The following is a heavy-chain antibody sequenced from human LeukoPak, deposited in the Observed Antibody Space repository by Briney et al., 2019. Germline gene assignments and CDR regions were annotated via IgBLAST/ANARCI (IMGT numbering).Heavy chain of an antibody. CDR1: GGSFSGYY. D-gene: IGHD1-26*01. V-gene: IGHV4-34*01. CDR3: ARQSWDYYYGMDV. J-gene: IGHJ6*02. Sequence: SSETLSLTCAVYGGSFSGYYWSWIRQPPGKGLEWIGEINHSGSTNYNPSLKSRVTISVDTSKNQFSLKLSSVTAADTAVYYCARQSWDYYYGMDVWGQGTTVTVSS. CDR2: INHSGST.